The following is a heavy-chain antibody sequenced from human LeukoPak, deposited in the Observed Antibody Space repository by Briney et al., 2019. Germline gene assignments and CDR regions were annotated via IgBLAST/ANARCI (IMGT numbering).Heavy chain of an antibody. CDR1: GYSFTSYW. D-gene: IGHD2-15*01. V-gene: IGHV5-51*01. J-gene: IGHJ6*01. CDR2: IYPGDSDT. Sequence: GESLKISCKCSGYSFTSYWIGWVRQMPGKVLEWMGIIYPGDSDTRYSPSFHGQVTISADKSISTSYLPCSILNASHTDMYYCARSHEGAYGTDYSSYDYDMDVWAQGTTVTVSS. CDR3: ARSHEGAYGTDYSSYDYDMDV.